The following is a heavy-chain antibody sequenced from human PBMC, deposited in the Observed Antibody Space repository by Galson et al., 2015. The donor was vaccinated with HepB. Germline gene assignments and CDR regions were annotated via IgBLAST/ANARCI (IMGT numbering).Heavy chain of an antibody. D-gene: IGHD4-17*01. Sequence: SVKVSCKASGGTFSSYAISWVRQAPGQGLEWMGGIIPIFGTANYAQKFQGRVTITADESTSTAYMELSSPRSEDTAVYYCARELSVTGAFDIWGQGTMVTVSS. CDR1: GGTFSSYA. CDR2: IIPIFGTA. CDR3: ARELSVTGAFDI. J-gene: IGHJ3*02. V-gene: IGHV1-69*13.